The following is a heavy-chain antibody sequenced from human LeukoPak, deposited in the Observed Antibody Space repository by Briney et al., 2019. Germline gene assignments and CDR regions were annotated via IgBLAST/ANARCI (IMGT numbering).Heavy chain of an antibody. V-gene: IGHV4-30-2*01. D-gene: IGHD6-13*01. J-gene: IGHJ6*02. CDR3: AKDISSWYHPSYGMNV. CDR1: GGSISSEGYY. CDR2: IHHSGST. Sequence: SQTLSLTCTVSGGSISSEGYYWSWIRQPPGKGLEWIGHIHHSGSTHYNSSLKSRVTISIDRSENQVSLKLNSVTAADTAVYYCAKDISSWYHPSYGMNVWGQGTTVTVSS.